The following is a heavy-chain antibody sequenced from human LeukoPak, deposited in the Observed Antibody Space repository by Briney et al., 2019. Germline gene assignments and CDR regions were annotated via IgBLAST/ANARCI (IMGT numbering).Heavy chain of an antibody. V-gene: IGHV5-51*01. CDR1: GYSFSIYW. CDR3: ARRGMYYYDSSGVDY. CDR2: IYPGDSDT. J-gene: IGHJ4*02. Sequence: GESLKISCKASGYSFSIYWIACVRQMPGKGLEWMGIIYPGDSDTRYSPSFQGQVTISADKSISTAYLQWSSLKASDTAMYYCARRGMYYYDSSGVDYWGQGTLVTVSS. D-gene: IGHD3-22*01.